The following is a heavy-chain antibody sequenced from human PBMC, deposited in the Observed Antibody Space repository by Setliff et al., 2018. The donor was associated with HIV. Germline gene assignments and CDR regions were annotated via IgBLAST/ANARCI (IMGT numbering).Heavy chain of an antibody. J-gene: IGHJ5*02. Sequence: PGGSLRLSCVASGFTFSNSWMTWVRQAPGKGLEWVSFIYSDGRTHYADSVKGLFTVSRDNSKNMMHLQMNGLRPEDTAVYYCAKGVKWLDPWGQGTLVTVSS. CDR2: IYSDGRT. D-gene: IGHD3-16*01. CDR3: AKGVKWLDP. V-gene: IGHV3-53*01. CDR1: GFTFSNSW.